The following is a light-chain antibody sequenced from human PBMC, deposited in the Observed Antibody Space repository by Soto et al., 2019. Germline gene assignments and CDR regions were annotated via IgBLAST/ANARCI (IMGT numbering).Light chain of an antibody. CDR1: SSNIANNY. CDR3: GTWDSSLSGVV. Sequence: QSVLTQPPSMSAAPVQKVTISCSGGSSNIANNYVSWYQQLPGTAPKLLIYDNTKRPSGIPDRFSGSKSGTSATLGITGLQTGDEADYYCGTWDSSLSGVVFGGGTKLTVL. V-gene: IGLV1-51*01. J-gene: IGLJ3*02. CDR2: DNT.